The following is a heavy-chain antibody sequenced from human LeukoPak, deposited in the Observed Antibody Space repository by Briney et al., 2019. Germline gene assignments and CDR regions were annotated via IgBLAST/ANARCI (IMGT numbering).Heavy chain of an antibody. V-gene: IGHV3-74*01. CDR2: TNNDGRST. D-gene: IGHD1-26*01. Sequence: GGSLRLSCVASGFTFSTYWIHWVRHSPGKGLVWVSRTNNDGRSTTYADSVKGRFTISRDNSKNTLYLQMNSLRAEDTAVYYCAKDEEWELLSGYYYYYMDVWGKGTTVTVSS. CDR1: GFTFSTYW. CDR3: AKDEEWELLSGYYYYYMDV. J-gene: IGHJ6*03.